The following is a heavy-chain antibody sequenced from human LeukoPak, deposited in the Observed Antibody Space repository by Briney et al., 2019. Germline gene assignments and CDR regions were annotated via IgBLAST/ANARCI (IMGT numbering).Heavy chain of an antibody. CDR1: SGCSRGYF. D-gene: IGHD3-22*01. V-gene: IGHV4-34*01. J-gene: IGHJ4*02. CDR2: INHSGST. CDR3: ARESKSYDGSGYYHDS. Sequence: SQTLSLTRAVYSGCSRGYFSSCICDPPGEGGEWIWGINHSGSTNYNPSLKSRVTMSVDTSKNQFSLKLYSVTAADTAVYYCARESKSYDGSGYYHDSWGQGTLVTVSS.